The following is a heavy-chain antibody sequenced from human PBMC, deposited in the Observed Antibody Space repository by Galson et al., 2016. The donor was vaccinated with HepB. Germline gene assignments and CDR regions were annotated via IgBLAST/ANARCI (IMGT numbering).Heavy chain of an antibody. Sequence: SVQVSCKASGYTFTTYGISWVRQAPGQGLEWMGWISAYNGNTNYAQKPQGRVTMPTDTSTSTAYMELRSLRSDDTAVYYCARDPRKIRYQLLEIYYYYYAMDVWGQGTTVTVSS. V-gene: IGHV1-18*01. CDR2: ISAYNGNT. J-gene: IGHJ6*02. CDR1: GYTFTTYG. CDR3: ARDPRKIRYQLLEIYYYYYAMDV. D-gene: IGHD2-2*01.